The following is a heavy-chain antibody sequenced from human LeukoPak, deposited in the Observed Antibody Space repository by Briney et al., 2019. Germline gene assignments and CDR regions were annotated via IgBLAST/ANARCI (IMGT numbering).Heavy chain of an antibody. D-gene: IGHD1-26*01. Sequence: ASVKVSCKASGYTFTGYYMHWVRQAPGQGLEWMGWINPNSGGTNYAQKFQGRVTMTRDTSISTAYMELSRLRSDDAAVYYCASDNSGSYLVFDYWGQGTLVTVSS. V-gene: IGHV1-2*02. J-gene: IGHJ4*02. CDR3: ASDNSGSYLVFDY. CDR1: GYTFTGYY. CDR2: INPNSGGT.